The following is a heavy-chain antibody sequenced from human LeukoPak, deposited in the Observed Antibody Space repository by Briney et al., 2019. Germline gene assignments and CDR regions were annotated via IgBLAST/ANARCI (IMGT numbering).Heavy chain of an antibody. V-gene: IGHV3-23*01. Sequence: GGSLRLSCAASGFTFSSYAMSWVRQAPGKGLEWVSAISGSGGRTYYADSVKGRFTISRDNSKNTLYLQMNSLRAEDTAVYYCAKLYDSSGYYYHPDYWGQGTLVTVSS. D-gene: IGHD3-22*01. J-gene: IGHJ4*02. CDR1: GFTFSSYA. CDR2: ISGSGGRT. CDR3: AKLYDSSGYYYHPDY.